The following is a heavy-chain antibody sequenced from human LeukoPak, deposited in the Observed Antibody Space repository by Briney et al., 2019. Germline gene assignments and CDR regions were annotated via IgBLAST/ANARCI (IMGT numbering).Heavy chain of an antibody. J-gene: IGHJ6*03. D-gene: IGHD3/OR15-3a*01. CDR2: ITRSGRT. V-gene: IGHV4-34*01. CDR1: GVTFSGYY. CDR3: ARGRQEISVIRVFRTGVSYYLDV. Sequence: SETLSLTCAVYGVTFSGYYWTWIRQSPGKGLEWIGEITRSGRTYYNPSLKSRLTKSRGTCKNQFSVMLSSVTAADKAVYYCARGRQEISVIRVFRTGVSYYLDVWGKGATVTVS.